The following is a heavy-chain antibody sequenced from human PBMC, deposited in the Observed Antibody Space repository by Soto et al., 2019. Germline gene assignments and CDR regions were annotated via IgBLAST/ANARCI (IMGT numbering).Heavy chain of an antibody. CDR3: GRGFLVFLKRRKPTYTLDA. D-gene: IGHD2-2*02. J-gene: IGHJ6*03. V-gene: IGHV1-69*02. Sequence: SGKVSCKASGGTFSSYTISWVRQAPGQGLEWMGRIIPILGIANYAQKFQGRVTITADKSTSTAYMELSSLRSEDTAAYYCGRGFLVFLKRRKPTYTLDAWGKG. CDR1: GGTFSSYT. CDR2: IIPILGIA.